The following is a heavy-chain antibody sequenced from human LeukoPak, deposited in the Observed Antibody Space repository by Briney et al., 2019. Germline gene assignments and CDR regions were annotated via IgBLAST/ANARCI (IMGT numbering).Heavy chain of an antibody. CDR1: GFTFSSYE. CDR3: AELGITMIGGV. Sequence: GGPLRLSCAASGFTFSSYEMNWVRQASGKGLEWVSYISSSGSTIYYADSVKRRFTISRDNAKNSLYLQMNSLRAEDTAVYYCAELGITMIGGVWGKGTTVTISS. J-gene: IGHJ6*04. CDR2: ISSSGSTI. D-gene: IGHD3-10*02. V-gene: IGHV3-48*03.